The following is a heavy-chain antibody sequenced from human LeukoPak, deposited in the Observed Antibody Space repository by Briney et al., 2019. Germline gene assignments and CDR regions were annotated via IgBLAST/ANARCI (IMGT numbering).Heavy chain of an antibody. V-gene: IGHV5-51*01. D-gene: IGHD2-2*01. CDR3: ARQRMCSTSCPFEY. CDR1: GYIFTNYW. CDR2: IYPGDSDT. Sequence: GESLKISCKVSGYIFTNYWIGWVRQMPGKGLEWMGIIYPGDSDTRYSPSLQGQVTISADKSISTAYLQWSSLKASDTAMYYCARQRMCSTSCPFEYWGQGTLVTVSS. J-gene: IGHJ4*02.